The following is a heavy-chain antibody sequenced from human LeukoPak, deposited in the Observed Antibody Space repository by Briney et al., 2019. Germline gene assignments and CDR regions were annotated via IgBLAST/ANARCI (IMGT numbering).Heavy chain of an antibody. D-gene: IGHD3-9*01. Sequence: GGSLRLSCAASGFTFSSYGLHWVRQAPGKGLEWVAVISFDGSNKYYADSVKGRFTISRDNSKKTVNLQMNSLRSEDTAVYYCARGRRLTGYYDFDYWGQGTLVTVSS. CDR3: ARGRRLTGYYDFDY. CDR2: ISFDGSNK. CDR1: GFTFSSYG. J-gene: IGHJ4*02. V-gene: IGHV3-30*03.